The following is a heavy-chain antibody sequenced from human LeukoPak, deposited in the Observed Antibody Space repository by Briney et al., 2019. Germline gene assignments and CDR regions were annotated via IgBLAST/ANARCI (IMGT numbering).Heavy chain of an antibody. D-gene: IGHD1-26*01. J-gene: IGHJ4*02. CDR1: GYTFTSYY. Sequence: ASVKVSCKASGYTFTSYYMHWVRQAPGQGLEWMGIINPSGGSTSYAQKFQGRVTMTRDTSKSTVYMELNSLSSEDTAVYYCPRGDLMGGGYYGGGFDYWGQGTLVTVSS. CDR3: PRGDLMGGGYYGGGFDY. V-gene: IGHV1-46*01. CDR2: INPSGGST.